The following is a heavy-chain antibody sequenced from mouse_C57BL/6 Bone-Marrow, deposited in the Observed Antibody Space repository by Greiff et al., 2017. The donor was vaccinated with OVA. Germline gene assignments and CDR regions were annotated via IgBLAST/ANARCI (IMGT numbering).Heavy chain of an antibody. V-gene: IGHV1-15*01. Sequence: QVQLKQSGAELVRPGASVTLSCKASGYTFTDYEMHWVKQTPVHGLEWIGAIDPETGGTAYNQKFKGKAILTADKSSSTAYMELRSLTSEDSAVYYCKCYDGYLYYVDYWGQGTTLTVSA. CDR2: IDPETGGT. D-gene: IGHD2-3*01. CDR3: KCYDGYLYYVDY. CDR1: GYTFTDYE. J-gene: IGHJ2*01.